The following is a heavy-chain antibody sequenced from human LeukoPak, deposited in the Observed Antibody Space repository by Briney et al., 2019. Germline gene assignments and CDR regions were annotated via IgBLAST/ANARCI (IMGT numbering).Heavy chain of an antibody. CDR1: GFTFGDYT. J-gene: IGHJ4*02. CDR2: IRSKAYGGTT. V-gene: IGHV3-49*04. D-gene: IGHD4-11*01. Sequence: GGSLRLSCTTSGFTFGDYTMTWVRQAPGKGLEWVGFIRSKAYGGTTEYAASVKGRFTISRDDSKSIAYLQMNSLETEDTALYYCTRNYSNYYFDYWGQGTLVTVSS. CDR3: TRNYSNYYFDY.